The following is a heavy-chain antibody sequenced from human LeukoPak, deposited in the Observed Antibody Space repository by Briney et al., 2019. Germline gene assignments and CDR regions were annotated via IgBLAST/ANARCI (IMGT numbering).Heavy chain of an antibody. J-gene: IGHJ4*02. CDR3: ARGKVYYYYDY. CDR2: LHSGGDT. Sequence: PGGSLRLSCVASEFTFRSNYMSWVRQAPGKGREGGSVLHSGGDTYYSDSVKGRFTISRDASKNTLYLQMNSLTAEDTAVYYCARGKVYYYYDYWGQGTLVTVSS. CDR1: EFTFRSNY. V-gene: IGHV3-53*01. D-gene: IGHD5/OR15-5a*01.